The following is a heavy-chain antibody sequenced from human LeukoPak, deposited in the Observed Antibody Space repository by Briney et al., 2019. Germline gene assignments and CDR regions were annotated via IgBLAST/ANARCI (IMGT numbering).Heavy chain of an antibody. V-gene: IGHV3-30*04. J-gene: IGHJ4*02. D-gene: IGHD6-19*01. CDR3: ARDKQWLVQGLLPYFDY. Sequence: GGSLRLSCAASGFTFSSYAMHWVRQAPGKGLEWVAVISYDGSNKYYADSVKGRFTISRDSSKNTLYLQMNSLRAEDTAVYYCARDKQWLVQGLLPYFDYWGQGTLVTVSS. CDR1: GFTFSSYA. CDR2: ISYDGSNK.